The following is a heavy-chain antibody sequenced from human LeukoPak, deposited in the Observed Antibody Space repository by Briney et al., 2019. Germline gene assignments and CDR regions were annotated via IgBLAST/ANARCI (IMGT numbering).Heavy chain of an antibody. D-gene: IGHD2/OR15-2a*01. CDR1: GYTFTGHH. J-gene: IGHJ4*02. V-gene: IGHV1-2*02. CDR3: ASHNSTFLDS. Sequence: ASVRVSCKESGYTFTGHHMHWVRQAPGQGLEWMGWINPDSGGTRSAQQLQGRFTMTRDSSITTVNMELTGLTSDVTSVYYCASHNSTFLDSWGQGTLVTVSS. CDR2: INPDSGGT.